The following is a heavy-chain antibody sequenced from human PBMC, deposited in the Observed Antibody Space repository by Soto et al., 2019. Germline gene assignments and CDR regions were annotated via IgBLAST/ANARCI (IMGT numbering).Heavy chain of an antibody. CDR3: ARGQFSSGWYRGNWFDP. CDR2: LYSGGNP. J-gene: IGHJ5*02. D-gene: IGHD6-19*01. CDR1: GFNVTTNY. V-gene: IGHV3-53*01. Sequence: PGGSLRLSCAASGFNVTTNYVIWVRQAPGKALEWVSALYSGGNPYYADSLRGRLSVSSDASKNTVDLQIDSLTTDDTAVYYCARGQFSSGWYRGNWFDPRGRGTLVTVSS.